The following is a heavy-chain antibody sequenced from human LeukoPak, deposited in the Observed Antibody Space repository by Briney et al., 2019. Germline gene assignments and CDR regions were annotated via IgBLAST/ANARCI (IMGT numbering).Heavy chain of an antibody. CDR2: ISGSGGST. V-gene: IGHV3-23*01. CDR1: GFTFSSYA. Sequence: GGSLRLSYAASGFTFSSYAMSWVRQAPGKGLEWVSAISGSGGSTYYADSVKGRFTISRDNSKNTLYLQMNSLRAEDTAVYYCAKGYDFWSGYDYYYYMDVWGKGTTVTVSS. CDR3: AKGYDFWSGYDYYYYMDV. J-gene: IGHJ6*03. D-gene: IGHD3-3*01.